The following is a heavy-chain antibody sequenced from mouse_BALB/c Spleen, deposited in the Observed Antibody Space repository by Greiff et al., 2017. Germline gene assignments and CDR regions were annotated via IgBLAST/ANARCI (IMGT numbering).Heavy chain of an antibody. J-gene: IGHJ3*01. D-gene: IGHD2-4*01. Sequence: VQLQQSGAELVRPGSSVKISCKASGYAFSSYWMNWVKQRPGQGLEWIGQIYPGDGDTNYNGKFKGKATLTADKSSSTAYMQLSSLTSEDSAVYFCAGYDYDGPWFAYWGQGTLVTVSA. CDR3: AGYDYDGPWFAY. CDR2: IYPGDGDT. V-gene: IGHV1-80*01. CDR1: GYAFSSYW.